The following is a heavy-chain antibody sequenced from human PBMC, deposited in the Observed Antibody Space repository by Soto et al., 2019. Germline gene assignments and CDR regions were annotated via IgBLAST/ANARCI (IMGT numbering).Heavy chain of an antibody. J-gene: IGHJ5*02. CDR3: AKNRYSSSWYGNWFDP. CDR2: IYYSGST. Sequence: SETLSLTCTVSGGSISSGGYYWSWIRQHPGKGLEWIGYIYYSGSTYYNPSLKSRVTISVDTSKNQFSLKLSSVTAADTAVYYCAKNRYSSSWYGNWFDPWGQGTLVTVSS. CDR1: GGSISSGGYY. D-gene: IGHD6-13*01. V-gene: IGHV4-31*03.